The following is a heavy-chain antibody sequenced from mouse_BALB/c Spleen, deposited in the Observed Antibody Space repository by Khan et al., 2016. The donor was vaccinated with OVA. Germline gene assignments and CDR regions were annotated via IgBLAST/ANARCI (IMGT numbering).Heavy chain of an antibody. CDR2: IDPPNDYS. CDR3: ATPYCNHFAF. J-gene: IGHJ3*01. Sequence: VQLKQSGADLVKPGASVKFSCSASGFTFKDTYIHWIQQSPEQGLEWIATIDPPNDYSKYAPKFQAKVTFTADTSSNTVYLQLSSLTSEDTAVYYCATPYCNHFAFWGQGTLVSVSA. D-gene: IGHD2-1*01. V-gene: IGHV14-3*02. CDR1: GFTFKDTY.